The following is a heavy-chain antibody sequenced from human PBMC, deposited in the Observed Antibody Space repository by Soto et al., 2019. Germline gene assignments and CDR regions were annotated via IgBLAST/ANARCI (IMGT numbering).Heavy chain of an antibody. CDR1: GGTFSSYA. CDR2: IIPIFGAA. D-gene: IGHD6-13*01. V-gene: IGHV1-69*01. CDR3: ARILGHSTTWYLNALDV. Sequence: QVLLVQSGAEVKKPGSSVKVSCKASGGTFSSYAIVWVRQAPGQGLEWMGGIIPIFGAANYAQKFQGRVTVTADESTSTAYMDLSNLRSEDTAVYYCARILGHSTTWYLNALDVWGQGTTVTVSS. J-gene: IGHJ6*02.